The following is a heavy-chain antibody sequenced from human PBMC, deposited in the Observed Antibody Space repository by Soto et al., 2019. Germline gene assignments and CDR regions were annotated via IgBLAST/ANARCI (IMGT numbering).Heavy chain of an antibody. CDR2: ISDNGGTT. CDR3: AKDPQHLIIYFDY. CDR1: EFTFSNYA. Sequence: GGSLRLSCAASEFTFSNYAMSWVRQAPGKGLEWVSSISDNGGTTYYADSVKGRFTISRDNSKNTLYLQMNSLRAEDTAVYYCAKDPQHLIIYFDYWGQGTKVSAPQ. D-gene: IGHD6-13*01. J-gene: IGHJ4*02. V-gene: IGHV3-23*01.